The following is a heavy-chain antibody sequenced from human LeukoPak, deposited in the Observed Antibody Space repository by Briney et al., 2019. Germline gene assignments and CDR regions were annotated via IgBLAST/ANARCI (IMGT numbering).Heavy chain of an antibody. Sequence: GGSLRLSCVVSGFTLSSYAMSWVRQAPGKGLEWVAATSSSDSGKYHADSVRGRFTISRDKSKNTLYLQMNSLRAEDTAVYYCAKRGAEVGVTVAPGDYWGQGTLVTVSS. V-gene: IGHV3-23*01. J-gene: IGHJ4*02. CDR3: AKRGAEVGVTVAPGDY. CDR1: GFTLSSYA. D-gene: IGHD3-16*02. CDR2: TSSSDSGK.